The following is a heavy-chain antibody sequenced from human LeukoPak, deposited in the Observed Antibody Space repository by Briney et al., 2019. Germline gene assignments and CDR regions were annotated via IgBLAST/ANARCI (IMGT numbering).Heavy chain of an antibody. V-gene: IGHV3-7*05. J-gene: IGHJ4*02. CDR3: ARGYMTADY. CDR2: IKQDGSDK. D-gene: IGHD2-2*02. CDR1: GFTFNNYW. Sequence: GGSLRLSCVASGFTFNNYWMGWVRQAPGKGLEWVARIKQDGSDKYYVDSVRGRFTISRDNAKNSLYLQMSSLRAGDTAVYYCARGYMTADYWGQGSLVTVSS.